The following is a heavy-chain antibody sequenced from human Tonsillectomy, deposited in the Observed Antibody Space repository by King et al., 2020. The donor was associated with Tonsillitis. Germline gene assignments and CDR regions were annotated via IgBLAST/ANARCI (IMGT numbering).Heavy chain of an antibody. Sequence: QLQESGPGLVKPSETLSLTCTVSGGSISSSSYYWGWLRQPPGKGLEWIGSIYYSGSNYYNPSLKSRGTISVDTSKNQFSLRLSSVTAADTAVYYCGVVYAIYFDYWGQGTLVTVSS. V-gene: IGHV4-39*01. CDR2: IYYSGSN. CDR1: GGSISSSSYY. J-gene: IGHJ4*02. CDR3: GVVYAIYFDY. D-gene: IGHD2-8*01.